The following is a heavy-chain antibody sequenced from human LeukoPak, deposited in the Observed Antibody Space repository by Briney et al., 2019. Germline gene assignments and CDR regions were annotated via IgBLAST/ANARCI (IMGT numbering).Heavy chain of an antibody. CDR3: AREMWELLRNYGMDV. Sequence: GGSLRLSCAASDFTFSNAGMNWVRQAPGKGLEWVGRIKTKTNGGTTDYAAPVKGRFTISRDNSKNTLYLQMNSLRAEDTAVYYCAREMWELLRNYGMDVWGQGTTVTVSS. D-gene: IGHD1-26*01. J-gene: IGHJ6*02. CDR2: IKTKTNGGTT. V-gene: IGHV3-15*07. CDR1: DFTFSNAG.